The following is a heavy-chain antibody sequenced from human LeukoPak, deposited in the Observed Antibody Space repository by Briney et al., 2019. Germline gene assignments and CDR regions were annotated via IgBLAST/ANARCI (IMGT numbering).Heavy chain of an antibody. V-gene: IGHV4-34*01. D-gene: IGHD4-17*01. Sequence: GSLRLSCATSGFTFSNYAMSWVRQTPGKGLEWIGEVNHSGYTNMNPSLKSRVTISVDTSKNQFSLMMTSVTAADTAVYFCARMTTGHDYWGQGILVTVSS. CDR1: GFTFSNYA. CDR2: VNHSGYT. J-gene: IGHJ4*02. CDR3: ARMTTGHDY.